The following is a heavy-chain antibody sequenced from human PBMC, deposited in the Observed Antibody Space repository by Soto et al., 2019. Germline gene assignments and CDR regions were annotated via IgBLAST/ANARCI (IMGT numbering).Heavy chain of an antibody. Sequence: QLQLQESGPGLVKPSETLSLTCTVSGGSISSSSSYWGWIRQPPGKGLEWIGSMSYSGSTYHNPSLTGRGTLSVDTTKTQFSLKLTPVTAADTAVYFCARHRVPSVYDPIPGCFDSWGQGILVTASS. CDR2: MSYSGST. J-gene: IGHJ4*02. CDR1: GGSISSSSSY. CDR3: ARHRVPSVYDPIPGCFDS. D-gene: IGHD5-12*01. V-gene: IGHV4-39*01.